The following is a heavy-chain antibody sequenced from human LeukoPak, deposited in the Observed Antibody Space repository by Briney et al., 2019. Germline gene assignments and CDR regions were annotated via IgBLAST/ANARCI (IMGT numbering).Heavy chain of an antibody. CDR2: IYYSGST. CDR3: ARLVGPGHHFDY. Sequence: SETLSLTCTVSGGSISSSSYYWGWIRQPPGKGLEWIGSIYYSGSTYYNPSLKSRVTISVDTSKNQFSLKLSSVTAADTAVYYCARLVGPGHHFDYWGQGTLVTVSS. J-gene: IGHJ4*02. V-gene: IGHV4-39*07. CDR1: GGSISSSSYY.